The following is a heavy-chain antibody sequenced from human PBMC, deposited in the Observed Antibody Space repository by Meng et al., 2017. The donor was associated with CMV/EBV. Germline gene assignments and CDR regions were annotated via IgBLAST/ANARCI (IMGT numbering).Heavy chain of an antibody. CDR3: ARVGYSSSSY. CDR1: GFTFSSYT. J-gene: IGHJ4*02. V-gene: IGHV3-48*04. CDR2: ISNSGSAK. D-gene: IGHD6-13*01. Sequence: GGSLRLSCAASGFTFSSYTMNWVRQAPGKGLEWVSYISNSGSAKYYADSLRGRFTISRDNAKNSLYLQMNSLRADDTAVYYCARVGYSSSSYWGQGTLVTVSS.